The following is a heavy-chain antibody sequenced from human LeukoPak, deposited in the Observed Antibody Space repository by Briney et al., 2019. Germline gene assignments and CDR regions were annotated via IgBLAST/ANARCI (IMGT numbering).Heavy chain of an antibody. D-gene: IGHD3-16*02. J-gene: IGHJ4*02. Sequence: GGSLRLSCAASGFTFSSYGMHWVRQAPGKGLEWVAFIRYDGSNKYYADSVKGRFTISRDNAKNSLYLQMNSLRAEDTALYYCARDGGIMITFGGVIVMRPAYDYWGQGTLVTVSS. CDR1: GFTFSSYG. CDR2: IRYDGSNK. V-gene: IGHV3-30*02. CDR3: ARDGGIMITFGGVIVMRPAYDY.